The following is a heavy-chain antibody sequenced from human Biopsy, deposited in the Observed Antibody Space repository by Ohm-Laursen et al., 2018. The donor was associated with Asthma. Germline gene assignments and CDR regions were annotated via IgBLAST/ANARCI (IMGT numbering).Heavy chain of an antibody. V-gene: IGHV3-30-3*01. CDR1: GFTFSTYA. CDR2: ISYDGSNK. Sequence: SLRLSCAATGFTFSTYAMHWVRQAPGKGLEWVAVISYDGSNKYYADSVKGRFTISRDNSKNTLYLQMNSLRGDNTAVYYCARDMNRDGWYFDYWGQGTLVTVSS. D-gene: IGHD5-24*01. J-gene: IGHJ4*02. CDR3: ARDMNRDGWYFDY.